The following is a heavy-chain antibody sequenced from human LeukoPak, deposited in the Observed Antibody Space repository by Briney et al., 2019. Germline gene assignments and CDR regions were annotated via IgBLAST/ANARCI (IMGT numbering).Heavy chain of an antibody. J-gene: IGHJ3*02. CDR1: GFTFSSYG. V-gene: IGHV3-30*03. CDR3: ARDVAGQLWLFAFDI. CDR2: ISYDGSNK. Sequence: PGRSLRLSCAASGFTFSSYGMHWVRQVPGKGLEWVAVISYDGSNKYYADSVKGRFTISRDNSKNTLYLQMNSLRAEDSAVYYCARDVAGQLWLFAFDIWGQGTMVTVSS. D-gene: IGHD5-18*01.